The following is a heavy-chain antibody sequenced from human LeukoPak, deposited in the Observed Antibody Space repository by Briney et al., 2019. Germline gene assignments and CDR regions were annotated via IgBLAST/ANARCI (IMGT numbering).Heavy chain of an antibody. J-gene: IGHJ4*02. V-gene: IGHV3-7*01. D-gene: IGHD3-10*01. Sequence: PGGSLRLSCAASRFTFSSYWMSWVRQAPGKGLEWVANIKQDGSEKYYVDSVKGRFTISRDNAKNSLYLQMNSLRAEDTAVYYCARDFDTMVRGVIPYWGQGTLVTVSS. CDR3: ARDFDTMVRGVIPY. CDR1: RFTFSSYW. CDR2: IKQDGSEK.